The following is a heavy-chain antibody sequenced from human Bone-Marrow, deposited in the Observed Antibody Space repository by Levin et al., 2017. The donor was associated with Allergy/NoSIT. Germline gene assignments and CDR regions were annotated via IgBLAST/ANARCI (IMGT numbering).Heavy chain of an antibody. Sequence: GGSLRLSCAASGFTFSGYWMSWVRQAPGNGLEWVANIERDASDIHYVDSVKGRFTISRDNAKNSLYLQMDSLRADDTAVYYCATNSDYRFDYWGQGTPVTVSS. CDR2: IERDASDI. CDR3: ATNSDYRFDY. J-gene: IGHJ4*02. CDR1: GFTFSGYW. V-gene: IGHV3-7*01. D-gene: IGHD3-16*01.